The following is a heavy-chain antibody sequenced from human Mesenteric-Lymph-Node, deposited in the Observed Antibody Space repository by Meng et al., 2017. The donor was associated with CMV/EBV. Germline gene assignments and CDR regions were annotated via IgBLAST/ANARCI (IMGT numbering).Heavy chain of an antibody. CDR3: ARGYYCSSTSCYDYYYYGMDV. J-gene: IGHJ6*02. Sequence: ASVKVSCKASGYTFTSYYMHWVRQAPGQGLEWMGIINPSGGSTSYAQKFQGRVTMTRDTSTSTVYMELSSLRSDDTAVYYCARGYYCSSTSCYDYYYYGMDVWGQGTTVTVSS. D-gene: IGHD2-2*01. CDR2: INPSGGST. CDR1: GYTFTSYY. V-gene: IGHV1-46*01.